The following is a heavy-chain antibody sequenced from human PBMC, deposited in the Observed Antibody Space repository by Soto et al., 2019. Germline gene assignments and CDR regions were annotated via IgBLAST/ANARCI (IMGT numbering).Heavy chain of an antibody. V-gene: IGHV3-30*18. J-gene: IGHJ5*02. CDR1: GFTFINYA. CDR2: ISFDGNNM. Sequence: GGSLRLSCAASGFTFINYAMHWVRQAPGKGLEWVAVISFDGNNMYYADSVKGRFTISRDNSNDTLYLQMDSLRVDDTAVYYCAKDPENWSPYLKYTWLDPWGQGTLVTVSS. D-gene: IGHD3-3*01. CDR3: AKDPENWSPYLKYTWLDP.